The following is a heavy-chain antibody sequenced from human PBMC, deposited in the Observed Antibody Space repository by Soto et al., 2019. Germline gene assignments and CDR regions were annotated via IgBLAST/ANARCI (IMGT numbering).Heavy chain of an antibody. Sequence: GGSLRLSCAASGFTFSSYGMHWVRQAPGKGLEWVAVISYDGSNKYYADSVKGRFTISRDNSKNTLYLQMNSLRAEDTAVYYCAKDKNGYYGWYYYDNSGYWNHFDYWGQGTLVTVSS. V-gene: IGHV3-30*18. J-gene: IGHJ4*02. D-gene: IGHD3-22*01. CDR1: GFTFSSYG. CDR2: ISYDGSNK. CDR3: AKDKNGYYGWYYYDNSGYWNHFDY.